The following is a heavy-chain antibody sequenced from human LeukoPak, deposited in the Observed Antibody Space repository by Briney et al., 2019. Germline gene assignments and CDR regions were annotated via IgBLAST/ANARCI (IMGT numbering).Heavy chain of an antibody. CDR1: GDSVSNGNYY. V-gene: IGHV4-61*03. CDR3: ARSQNYYGSGDY. D-gene: IGHD3-10*01. Sequence: PSETLSLTCTVSGDSVSNGNYYWSWLRQPPGKALEWIGYIYYTGKTYYNPSLEGRVTILVDTSRNHFSVKLSSVTAADTAVYYCARSQNYYGSGDYWSQGTLVTVSS. J-gene: IGHJ4*02. CDR2: IYYTGKT.